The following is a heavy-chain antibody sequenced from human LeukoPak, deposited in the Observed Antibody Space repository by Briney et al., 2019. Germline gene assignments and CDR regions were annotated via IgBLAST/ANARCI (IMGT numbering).Heavy chain of an antibody. D-gene: IGHD3-22*01. J-gene: IGHJ4*02. CDR2: INPNSGGT. CDR3: ARGGSYYYESSGYLYYFDY. V-gene: IGHV1-2*04. Sequence: ASVKVSCKASGYTITGYYMHWVRQAPGQGLEWMGWINPNSGGTNYAQKFQGWVTMTRDTSISTAYMELSRLRSDDKAVYYCARGGSYYYESSGYLYYFDYWGQGTLVTVSS. CDR1: GYTITGYY.